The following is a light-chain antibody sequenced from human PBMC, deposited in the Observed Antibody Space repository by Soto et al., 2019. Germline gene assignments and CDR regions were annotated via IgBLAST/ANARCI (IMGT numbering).Light chain of an antibody. V-gene: IGKV3-15*01. Sequence: EIVMNQSPATLSVTQGERATLSCRASQSVSSNLAWYQQKPGQAPRLLIYGASTRATGIPARFSGSGSGTEFTLTISSLQSEDFAVYYCQQYNNWPPITFGQGTRLETK. CDR2: GAS. J-gene: IGKJ5*01. CDR1: QSVSSN. CDR3: QQYNNWPPIT.